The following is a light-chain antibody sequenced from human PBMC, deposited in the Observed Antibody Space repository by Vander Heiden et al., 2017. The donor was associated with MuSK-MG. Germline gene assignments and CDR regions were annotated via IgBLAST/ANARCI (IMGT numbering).Light chain of an antibody. Sequence: EIVLTQSPGTLSLSPGERATLSCRASRSVDNSYLAWYQQKLGQAPRLLIYAASKRATGIPDRFSGSGSQTDFSLTISTVDPEDFAVYYCHQYGSSPGTFGQGTKVEIK. CDR2: AAS. J-gene: IGKJ1*01. V-gene: IGKV3-20*01. CDR3: HQYGSSPGT. CDR1: RSVDNSY.